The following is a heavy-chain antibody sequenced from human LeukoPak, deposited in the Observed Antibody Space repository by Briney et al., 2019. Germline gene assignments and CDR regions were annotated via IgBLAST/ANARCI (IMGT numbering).Heavy chain of an antibody. D-gene: IGHD3-22*01. V-gene: IGHV3-48*02. CDR2: ISSSSSTI. CDR1: VCTFSSYS. J-gene: IGHJ4*02. CDR3: ARDVERLDSSGYY. Sequence: TGGSLRLSCAASVCTFSSYSMNWVRKAPGKGLEWVSYISSSSSTIYYADSVKGRFTISRDNAKNSLYLQMNSLRDEDTAVYYCARDVERLDSSGYYWGQGTLVTVSS.